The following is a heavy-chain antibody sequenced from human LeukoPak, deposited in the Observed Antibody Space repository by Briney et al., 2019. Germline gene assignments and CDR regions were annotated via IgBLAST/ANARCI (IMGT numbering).Heavy chain of an antibody. CDR2: IGIDSGNT. Sequence: GGSLRLSCTASGFPFIEYSMNWVRQAPGKGLEWISYIGIDSGNTKYADSVRGRFTISADKAKNSLYLQTNSLRVEDTAVYYCARDHNYAFDNWGQGTLVSVAS. D-gene: IGHD1-1*01. CDR3: ARDHNYAFDN. J-gene: IGHJ4*02. V-gene: IGHV3-48*01. CDR1: GFPFIEYS.